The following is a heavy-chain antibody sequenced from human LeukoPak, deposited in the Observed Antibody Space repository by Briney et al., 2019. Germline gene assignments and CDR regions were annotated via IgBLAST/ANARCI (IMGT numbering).Heavy chain of an antibody. Sequence: GGSLRLSCAASGFTFSSYGMPWVRQAPGKGLEWVAVISYDGSNKYYADSVKGRFTISRDNSKNTLYLQMNSLRAEDTAVYYCAKDQRGDRGHFDYWGQGTLVTVSS. D-gene: IGHD3-16*01. CDR1: GFTFSSYG. CDR3: AKDQRGDRGHFDY. V-gene: IGHV3-30*18. CDR2: ISYDGSNK. J-gene: IGHJ4*02.